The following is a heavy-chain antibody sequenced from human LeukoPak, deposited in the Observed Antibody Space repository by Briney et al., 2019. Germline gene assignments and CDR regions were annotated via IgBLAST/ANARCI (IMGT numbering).Heavy chain of an antibody. CDR1: GFTFSIYG. D-gene: IGHD5-24*01. J-gene: IGHJ2*01. CDR3: ARSTRARYFDL. CDR2: IRYDGSEK. V-gene: IGHV3-30*02. Sequence: GGSLRLSCAASGFTFSIYGMHWVRQAPGKGLEWVAYIRYDGSEKYYAESLKGRFTISRDNSKNTLYLQMNSLRAEDTALYYGARSTRARYFDLWGRGTLVTVSS.